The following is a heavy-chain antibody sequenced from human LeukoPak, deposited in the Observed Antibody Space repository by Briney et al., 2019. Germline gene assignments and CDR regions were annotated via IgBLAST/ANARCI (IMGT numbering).Heavy chain of an antibody. J-gene: IGHJ5*02. CDR3: ASYFNSRYCGSTSCYNVFWFDP. D-gene: IGHD2-2*02. V-gene: IGHV4-30-4*08. CDR1: GGSISSGDYY. Sequence: SQTLSLTCTVSGGSISSGDYYWSWIRQPPGKGLEWIGYIYYSGSTYYNPSLKSRVTISVDTSKNQFSLKLSSVTAADTAVYYCASYFNSRYCGSTSCYNVFWFDPWGQGTLVTVSS. CDR2: IYYSGST.